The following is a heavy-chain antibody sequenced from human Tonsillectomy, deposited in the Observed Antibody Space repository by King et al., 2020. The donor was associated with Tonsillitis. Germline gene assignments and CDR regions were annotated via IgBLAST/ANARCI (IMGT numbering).Heavy chain of an antibody. V-gene: IGHV3-48*02. CDR3: AREPYPDYYGSGTFGF. D-gene: IGHD3-10*01. CDR1: GFTISIYS. J-gene: IGHJ4*02. CDR2: ISTSSITI. Sequence: VQLVESGGGLVQPGGSLRLSCAASGFTISIYSMNWVRQAPGKGLEWVSYISTSSITIYYADSVKGRFTISRDNAKNSVYLQMNSLRDEVTAVYYCAREPYPDYYGSGTFGFGGQGTRVTVPS.